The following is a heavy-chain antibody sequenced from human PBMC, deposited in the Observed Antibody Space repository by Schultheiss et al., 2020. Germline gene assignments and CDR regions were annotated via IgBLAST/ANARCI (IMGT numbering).Heavy chain of an antibody. V-gene: IGHV4-59*01. Sequence: SQTLSLTCTVSGDSFRSYYWAWIRQPPGKGLEWIGYIYYSGSTNYNPSLKSRVTISVDTSKNQFSLKLSSVTAADTAVYYCARGGSYYDYWYFDLWGRGTLVTVSS. CDR3: ARGGSYYDYWYFDL. J-gene: IGHJ2*01. D-gene: IGHD1-26*01. CDR2: IYYSGST. CDR1: GDSFRSYY.